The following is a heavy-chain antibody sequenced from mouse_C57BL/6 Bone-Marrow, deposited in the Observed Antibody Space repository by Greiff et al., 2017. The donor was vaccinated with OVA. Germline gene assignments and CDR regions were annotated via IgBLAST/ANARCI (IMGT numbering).Heavy chain of an antibody. CDR2: IYPSDSET. V-gene: IGHV1-61*01. CDR1: GYTFTSYW. J-gene: IGHJ2*01. CDR3: ARPLYGSSYGYFDY. D-gene: IGHD1-1*01. Sequence: QVQLQQPGAELVRPGSSVKLSCKASGYTFTSYWMDWVKQRPGQGLEWIGNIYPSDSETHYNQKFKDKATLTVDKSSSTAYMQLSSLTAEDSAVYYCARPLYGSSYGYFDYWGQGTTLTVSS.